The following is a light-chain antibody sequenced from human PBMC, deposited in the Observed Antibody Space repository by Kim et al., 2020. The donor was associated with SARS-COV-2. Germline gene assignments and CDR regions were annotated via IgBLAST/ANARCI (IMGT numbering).Light chain of an antibody. J-gene: IGLJ1*01. Sequence: PRKTASITCGAEDIGSKCAHWYQQKPGQAPVLVIYNDSDRPSGIPERFFGSNSGNTATLTITRVEAGDEADYYCQVWDTSSGHYVFGFGTKVTVL. CDR2: NDS. CDR1: DIGSKC. CDR3: QVWDTSSGHYV. V-gene: IGLV3-21*04.